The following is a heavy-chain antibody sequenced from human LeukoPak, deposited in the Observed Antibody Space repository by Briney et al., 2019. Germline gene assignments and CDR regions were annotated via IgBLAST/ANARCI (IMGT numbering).Heavy chain of an antibody. D-gene: IGHD2-8*01. Sequence: PGGSLRLSCAASGFTFSSYAVSWVRQAPGKGLVWVSSISGSGGSTYSADSVKGRLTISRDNSKNTLYLQMNSLRAEDTALYYCAKDRSCTNDICHGDFDYWGQGTLVTVSS. J-gene: IGHJ4*02. CDR3: AKDRSCTNDICHGDFDY. CDR1: GFTFSSYA. V-gene: IGHV3-23*01. CDR2: ISGSGGST.